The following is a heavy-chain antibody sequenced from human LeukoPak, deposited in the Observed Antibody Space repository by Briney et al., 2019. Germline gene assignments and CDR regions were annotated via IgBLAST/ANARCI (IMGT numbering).Heavy chain of an antibody. CDR2: VYYSGST. CDR3: ARANYYSTSSPAFDI. CDR1: GGSISIYY. V-gene: IGHV4-59*01. J-gene: IGHJ3*02. Sequence: SETLSLTCTVSGGSISIYYWSWIRQPPGKGLEWIGYVYYSGSTNYNPSLKSRVTFSVDTSKSQFSLKLNSVIAADTAVYYCARANYYSTSSPAFDIWGQGAMVTVSS. D-gene: IGHD6-6*01.